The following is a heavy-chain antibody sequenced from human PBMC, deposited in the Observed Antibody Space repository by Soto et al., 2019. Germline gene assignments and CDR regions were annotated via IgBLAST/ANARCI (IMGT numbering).Heavy chain of an antibody. CDR3: ARERRVINTWFDP. Sequence: QVQLQESGPGLVKPSQTLSLTCTVSGGSISSGGYYWSWIRQHPGKGLEWIGYIYYSGSTYYNPSLNSRVTISVDTSKNQCSLKLSSVTAADTAVYYCARERRVINTWFDPWGQGTLVTVSS. CDR1: GGSISSGGYY. J-gene: IGHJ5*02. V-gene: IGHV4-31*03. CDR2: IYYSGST. D-gene: IGHD3-10*01.